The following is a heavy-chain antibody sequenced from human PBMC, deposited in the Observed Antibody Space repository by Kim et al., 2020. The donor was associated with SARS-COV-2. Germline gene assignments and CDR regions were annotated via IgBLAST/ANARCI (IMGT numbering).Heavy chain of an antibody. CDR2: ISSSSSTI. CDR3: ARVLSPGYDILTGYYGGYYFDY. J-gene: IGHJ4*02. Sequence: GGSLRLSCAASGFTFSSYSMNWVRQAPGKGLEWVSYISSSSSTIYYADSVKGRFTISRDNAKNSLYLQMNSLRDEDTAVYYCARVLSPGYDILTGYYGGYYFDYWGQGNLVTISS. V-gene: IGHV3-48*02. CDR1: GFTFSSYS. D-gene: IGHD3-9*01.